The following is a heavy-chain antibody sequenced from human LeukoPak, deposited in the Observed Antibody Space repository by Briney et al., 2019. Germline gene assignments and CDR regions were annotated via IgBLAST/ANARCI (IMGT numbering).Heavy chain of an antibody. CDR1: GFTFDDYA. CDR3: AKDRGYSYGYWFDP. CDR2: ISWNSGSI. D-gene: IGHD5-18*01. V-gene: IGHV3-9*01. Sequence: GGSLGLSCAASGFTFDDYAMHWVRQAPGKGLEWVSGISWNSGSIGYADSVKGRFTISRDNAKNSLYLQMNSLRAEDTALYYCAKDRGYSYGYWFDPWGQGTLVTVSS. J-gene: IGHJ5*02.